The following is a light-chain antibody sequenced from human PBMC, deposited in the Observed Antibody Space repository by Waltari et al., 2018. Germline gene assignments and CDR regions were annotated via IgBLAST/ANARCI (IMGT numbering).Light chain of an antibody. V-gene: IGKV3D-15*01. Sequence: EIVMTQSPATLSVSPGERATLSCRASLSVSSNLAWYQQKPGQAPRLLMYGASTMATGIPARFSGSGSGTEFTLTISSLQSEDFAVYYCQQYNNWWTFGQGTKVEIK. CDR1: LSVSSN. J-gene: IGKJ1*01. CDR2: GAS. CDR3: QQYNNWWT.